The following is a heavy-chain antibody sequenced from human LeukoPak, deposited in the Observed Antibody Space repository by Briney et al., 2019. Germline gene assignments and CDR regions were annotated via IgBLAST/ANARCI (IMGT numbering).Heavy chain of an antibody. CDR3: ARTTRYCSGGSCYGAVENFDY. CDR1: GGSISSYY. CDR2: IYYNGNT. D-gene: IGHD2-15*01. V-gene: IGHV4-59*01. Sequence: SETLSLTCTVSGGSISSYYWSWIRQPAGKGLEWIGYIYYNGNTKYNPSLKSRVTISVDTSKNQFSLKVTSVTAADTAVYYCARTTRYCSGGSCYGAVENFDYWGQGTLVTVSS. J-gene: IGHJ4*02.